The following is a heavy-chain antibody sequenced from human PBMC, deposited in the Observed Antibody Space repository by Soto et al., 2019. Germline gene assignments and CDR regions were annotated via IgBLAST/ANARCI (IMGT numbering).Heavy chain of an antibody. V-gene: IGHV3-30*18. CDR3: AKDGAIAAADYFFDY. J-gene: IGHJ4*02. D-gene: IGHD6-13*01. CDR2: IASDGKDK. Sequence: PGGSLRLSCAASGFTFSNYAIHWVRQAPGKGLEWVAVIASDGKDKRYADSVKGRFTISRDNSENTVYLQMNSLRGEDTAVYYCAKDGAIAAADYFFDYWGQGSLVTVSS. CDR1: GFTFSNYA.